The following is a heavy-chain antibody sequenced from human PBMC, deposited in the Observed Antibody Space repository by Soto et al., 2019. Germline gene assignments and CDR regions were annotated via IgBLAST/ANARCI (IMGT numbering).Heavy chain of an antibody. CDR3: ARGLVQGPPIDY. J-gene: IGHJ4*02. Sequence: SDTLSLTCTVSGGSISSGGYYWSWIRQRPGKGLEWIGYIYYSGSTYYNPSLKSRVTISVDTSKNQFSLKLSSVTAADTAVYYCARGLVQGPPIDYWGQGTLVTVSS. CDR1: GGSISSGGYY. CDR2: IYYSGST. V-gene: IGHV4-31*03. D-gene: IGHD3-10*01.